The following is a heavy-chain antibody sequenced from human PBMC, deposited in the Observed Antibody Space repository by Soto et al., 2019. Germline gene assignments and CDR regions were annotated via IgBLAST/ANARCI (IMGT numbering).Heavy chain of an antibody. Sequence: PSETLSLTCAVSVDSFSSSSCWSWVRQAPGKGLEWIGEIYHSGTFNYNPSLASRVSVSVDKSRNQLSLNLKSVTAADTAVYYCVRSVPAATWQYSGMDVWGQGTTVTVSS. CDR1: VDSFSSSSC. J-gene: IGHJ6*02. D-gene: IGHD2-2*01. CDR2: IYHSGTF. V-gene: IGHV4-4*02. CDR3: VRSVPAATWQYSGMDV.